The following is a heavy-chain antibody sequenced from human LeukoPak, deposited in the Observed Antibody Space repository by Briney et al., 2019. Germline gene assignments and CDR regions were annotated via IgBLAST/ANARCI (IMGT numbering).Heavy chain of an antibody. J-gene: IGHJ4*02. CDR2: MNPNTGDT. V-gene: IGHV1-8*01. D-gene: IGHD3-9*01. CDR3: TRGGEILTHYKHIDY. Sequence: ASVKVSCKASGYSFTSYDINWVRRATGQGLDLMGYMNPNTGDTGVTQKFQGRVTMTRDPSINTAYMELTSLRSEDTAVYFCTRGGEILTHYKHIDYWGQGTLVTVSS. CDR1: GYSFTSYD.